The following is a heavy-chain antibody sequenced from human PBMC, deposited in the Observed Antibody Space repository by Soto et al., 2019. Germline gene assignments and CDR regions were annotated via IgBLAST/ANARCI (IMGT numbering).Heavy chain of an antibody. CDR1: GGSSRNLF. D-gene: IGHD3-22*01. J-gene: IGHJ4*02. CDR3: ARGIGDYDSSGYYDYFDS. CDR2: INHSGRT. Sequence: QVQLQQWGAGLLKPSETLSLTCTFSGGSSRNLFWSWIRQPPGKGLEWIAEINHSGRTNYNPSLKSRANISEDTSKKQFSLTLNSVTAADTAVYYCARGIGDYDSSGYYDYFDSWGQGTLVTVSS. V-gene: IGHV4-34*01.